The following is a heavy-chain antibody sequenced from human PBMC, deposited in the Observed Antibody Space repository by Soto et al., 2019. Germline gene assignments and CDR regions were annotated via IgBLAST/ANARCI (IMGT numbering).Heavy chain of an antibody. Sequence: GGSLRLSCAASGFTFSSYWMHSVGQAPRKGLVWISRIKSDGTSTNYADSVKGRLSISRDNAESTLFLQMNSVRAEETAVYYCARGHMLRGGSLQYWGQGALVTVSS. J-gene: IGHJ4*02. CDR1: GFTFSSYW. V-gene: IGHV3-74*01. CDR3: ARGHMLRGGSLQY. D-gene: IGHD3-10*01. CDR2: IKSDGTST.